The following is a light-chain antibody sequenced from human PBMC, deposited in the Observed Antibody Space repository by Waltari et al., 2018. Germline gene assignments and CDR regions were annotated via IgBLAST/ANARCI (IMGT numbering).Light chain of an antibody. J-gene: IGKJ4*01. Sequence: EIVLTQSPATLSLTPGERATLSCRASQSVSSYLAWYQQKPGQAPRLLIYDASNRATGIPARFSGSVSGTDFTITISGLEPEDFAVYYCQQRSNLLTFGGGTKVEIK. CDR1: QSVSSY. CDR3: QQRSNLLT. V-gene: IGKV3-11*01. CDR2: DAS.